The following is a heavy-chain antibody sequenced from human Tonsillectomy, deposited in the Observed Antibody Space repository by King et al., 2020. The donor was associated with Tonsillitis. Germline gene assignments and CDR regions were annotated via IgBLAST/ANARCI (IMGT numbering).Heavy chain of an antibody. V-gene: IGHV3-73*02. J-gene: IGHJ4*02. CDR1: GFTFSGSA. D-gene: IGHD3-16*01. CDR2: IRSKANSYSS. Sequence: DVQLVESGGGLVQPGGSLKLSCAASGFTFSGSAMHWVRQASGKGLEWFGRIRSKANSYSSAYAAAVEGRFTISWDDFKKPAYLQMNSLKTEDTAVYYCTRPLAYGEFDYWGQGTLVTVSS. CDR3: TRPLAYGEFDY.